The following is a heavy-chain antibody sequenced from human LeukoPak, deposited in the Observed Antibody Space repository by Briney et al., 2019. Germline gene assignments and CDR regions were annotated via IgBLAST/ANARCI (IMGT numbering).Heavy chain of an antibody. J-gene: IGHJ4*02. Sequence: GGSLRLSCAASGFTFRSHGMNWVRQAPGKGLEWISYISSSADRIYYADSVRGRLAISRDNDRNSLFLEMNTLRAEDTAVYYCAKSLMDYWGQGTLVTVSS. V-gene: IGHV3-48*01. D-gene: IGHD3-16*02. CDR1: GFTFRSHG. CDR3: AKSLMDY. CDR2: ISSSADRI.